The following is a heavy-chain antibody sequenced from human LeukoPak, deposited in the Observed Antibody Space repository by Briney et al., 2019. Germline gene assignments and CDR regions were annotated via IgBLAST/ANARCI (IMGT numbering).Heavy chain of an antibody. Sequence: SETLSLTCAVYGESFSGYYWSWIRQPPGKGLEWIGEINHSGSTNYNPSLKSRVTISVDTPKIQISLKLNSVTAADTAVYYCARLRDYYYNYMDVWGKGTTVTISS. J-gene: IGHJ6*03. V-gene: IGHV4-34*01. CDR1: GESFSGYY. CDR2: INHSGST. CDR3: ARLRDYYYNYMDV.